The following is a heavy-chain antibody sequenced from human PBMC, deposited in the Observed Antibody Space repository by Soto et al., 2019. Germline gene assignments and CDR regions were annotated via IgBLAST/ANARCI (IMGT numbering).Heavy chain of an antibody. V-gene: IGHV3-11*01. CDR1: GFTFSDYY. Sequence: QVQLVESGGGLVKPGGSLRLSCAASGFTFSDYYMSWIRQAPGKGLEWVSYISSSGSTIYYADSVKGRFTISRDNAKNXXYXQXXSLRAEDTAVYYGARSLSIVLVPAAMMNYYYGMDVWGQGTTVTVSS. J-gene: IGHJ6*02. CDR2: ISSSGSTI. D-gene: IGHD2-2*01. CDR3: ARSLSIVLVPAAMMNYYYGMDV.